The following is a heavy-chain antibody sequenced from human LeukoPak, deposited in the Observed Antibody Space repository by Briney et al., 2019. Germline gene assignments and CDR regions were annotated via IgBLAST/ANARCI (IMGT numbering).Heavy chain of an antibody. CDR1: GDSVSSNSAA. D-gene: IGHD6-6*01. CDR3: ARDRPYSSSSGSNWFDP. J-gene: IGHJ5*02. V-gene: IGHV6-1*01. Sequence: SQTLSLTCAISGDSVSSNSAAWNWIRQSPSRGLEWLGRTYYRSKWYNGYAVSVKSRITINPDTSKNQFSLQLNSVTPEDTAVYYCARDRPYSSSSGSNWFDPWGQGTLVTVSS. CDR2: TYYRSKWYN.